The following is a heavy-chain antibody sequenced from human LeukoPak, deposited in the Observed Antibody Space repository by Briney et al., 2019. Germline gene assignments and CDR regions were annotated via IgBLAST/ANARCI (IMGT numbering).Heavy chain of an antibody. V-gene: IGHV1-18*04. Sequence: GASVKVSCKASGYTFTGYYMHWVRQAPGQGLEWMGWISAYNGNTNYAQKLQGRVTMTTDTSTSTAYMELRSLRSDDTAVYYCARGPTYFGYYPSPDYWGQGTLVTVSS. CDR3: ARGPTYFGYYPSPDY. J-gene: IGHJ4*02. CDR2: ISAYNGNT. D-gene: IGHD3-3*01. CDR1: GYTFTGYY.